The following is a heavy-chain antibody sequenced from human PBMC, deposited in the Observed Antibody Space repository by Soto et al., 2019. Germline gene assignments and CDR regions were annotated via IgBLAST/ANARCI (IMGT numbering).Heavy chain of an antibody. D-gene: IGHD3-10*01. Sequence: SLRLSCAASGFTFDDYAMHWVRQVLGKGLEWVSSISWNSGNIGYADSVKGRFTTSRDNAKNSLYLQMNSLRADDTGVYYCASGFGGHSGGWFDPWGQGTLVTVSS. CDR1: GFTFDDYA. CDR2: ISWNSGNI. J-gene: IGHJ5*02. V-gene: IGHV3-9*01. CDR3: ASGFGGHSGGWFDP.